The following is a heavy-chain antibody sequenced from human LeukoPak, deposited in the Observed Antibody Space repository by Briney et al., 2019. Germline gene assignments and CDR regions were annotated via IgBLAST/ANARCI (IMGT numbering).Heavy chain of an antibody. Sequence: GESLQISGVYSGYSITNYWISFLRQMPGKGLEWMGRIDPSDSYTNYSPSFQGHVTISADKSIGSAYLQWSSLNASDTAIYYCASLGLIICDLWGQGTMVTVSS. CDR3: ASLGLIICDL. J-gene: IGHJ3*01. V-gene: IGHV5-10-1*01. CDR2: IDPSDSYT. CDR1: GYSITNYW. D-gene: IGHD3-10*01.